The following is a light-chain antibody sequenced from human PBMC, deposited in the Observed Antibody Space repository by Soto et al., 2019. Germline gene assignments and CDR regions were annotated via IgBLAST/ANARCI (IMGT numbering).Light chain of an antibody. V-gene: IGKV3-15*01. Sequence: EVVMTQSPATLSVSPGERATLSCRASQSVNANLAWYQQKPGPAPRLLIHGASTRATGIPARFSGSGFGTEFILTISSLQSEDFAVYYCQQYNTWLWTFGQGPKVEIK. CDR2: GAS. CDR1: QSVNAN. J-gene: IGKJ1*01. CDR3: QQYNTWLWT.